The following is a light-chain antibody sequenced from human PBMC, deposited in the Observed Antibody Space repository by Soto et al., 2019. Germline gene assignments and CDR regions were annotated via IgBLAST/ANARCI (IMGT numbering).Light chain of an antibody. CDR3: QQYGSSPWT. V-gene: IGKV3-20*01. Sequence: EIVLTQSPGTLSLSPGERATLSCRASQSVSSDLAWYQRKPGQAPRLLIYGASSRATGIPDRFSGSGSGTDFTLTISRLEPEDFAVYYCQQYGSSPWTFGQGTKVDIK. CDR2: GAS. J-gene: IGKJ1*01. CDR1: QSVSSD.